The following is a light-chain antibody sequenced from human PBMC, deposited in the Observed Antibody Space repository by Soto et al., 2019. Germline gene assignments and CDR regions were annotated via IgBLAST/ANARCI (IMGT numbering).Light chain of an antibody. J-gene: IGKJ1*01. V-gene: IGKV1-5*01. CDR2: YAS. CDR1: QSISSW. CDR3: QQYNSYST. Sequence: DIQMTQSPSTLSASVGDRVTITCRASQSISSWLAWYQQKPGKAPNLLIYYASSLESGVPSRFSGSGSGTEFTLTISSLQPDDFATYYCQQYNSYSTLGQGTKVDIK.